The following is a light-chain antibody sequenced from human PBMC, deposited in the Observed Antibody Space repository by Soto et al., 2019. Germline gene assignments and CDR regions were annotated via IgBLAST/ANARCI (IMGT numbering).Light chain of an antibody. J-gene: IGKJ1*01. CDR1: QSVSSY. V-gene: IGKV3-11*01. CDR3: QQHSNWPPWT. Sequence: EIVLTQSPATLSVSPGERATLSCRASQSVSSYLAWYQQKPGQAPRLLIYDASTRATGIPARFSGSGSGTDFTLTISSLESEDFAVYYCQQHSNWPPWTFGQGTKVEIK. CDR2: DAS.